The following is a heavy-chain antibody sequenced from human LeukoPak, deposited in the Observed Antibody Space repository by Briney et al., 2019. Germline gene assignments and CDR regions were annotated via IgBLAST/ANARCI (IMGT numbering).Heavy chain of an antibody. CDR3: ARDAAPVRESWYFDP. J-gene: IGHJ2*01. Sequence: PSETLSLTCSVSGGSFSSHYWTWIRQAPGKGPEWIGYVHYSGSSICNPFLKSRVTISLDTSRNQFSLKLNSVTAADTAIYYRARDAAPVRESWYFDPWGRGSLVIVSS. CDR2: VHYSGSS. V-gene: IGHV4-59*11. CDR1: GGSFSSHY. D-gene: IGHD5-24*01.